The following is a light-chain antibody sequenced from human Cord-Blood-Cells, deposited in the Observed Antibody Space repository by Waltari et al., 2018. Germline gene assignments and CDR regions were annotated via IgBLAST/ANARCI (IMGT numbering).Light chain of an antibody. J-gene: IGLJ2*01. V-gene: IGLV2-14*01. Sequence: QAALTQPASASESPGKSITPSCPGTSRDVGAYNYFSWYQQHPGKAPKLMIYDVSNRPSGVSNRFSGSKSGNTASLTISGLQAEDETDYYCSSYTSSSNVVFGGGTKLTVL. CDR1: SRDVGAYNY. CDR3: SSYTSSSNVV. CDR2: DVS.